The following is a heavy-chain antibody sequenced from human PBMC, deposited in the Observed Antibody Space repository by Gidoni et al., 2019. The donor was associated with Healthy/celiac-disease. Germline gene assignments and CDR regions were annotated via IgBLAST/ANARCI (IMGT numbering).Heavy chain of an antibody. J-gene: IGHJ4*02. CDR2: IYYSGST. CDR3: ARVGDGYNQGGFDY. D-gene: IGHD5-12*01. Sequence: VQLQESGPGLVKPSQTLSLTCTVSGGSISRGGYYWSWIRQHPGKGLEWIGYIYYSGSTYYNPSLKSRVTISVDTSKNQFSLKLSSVTAADTAVYYCARVGDGYNQGGFDYWGQGTLVTVSS. CDR1: GGSISRGGYY. V-gene: IGHV4-31*03.